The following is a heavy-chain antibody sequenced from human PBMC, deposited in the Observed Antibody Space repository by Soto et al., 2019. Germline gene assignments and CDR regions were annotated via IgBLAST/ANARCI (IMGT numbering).Heavy chain of an antibody. D-gene: IGHD3-22*01. V-gene: IGHV1-69*13. CDR1: GGTFSSYA. CDR2: IIPIFGTA. CDR3: ARARGGDYDSSGSDRSIQP. Sequence: SAVKVSCKASGGTFSSYAISWVRQAPGQGLEWMGGIIPIFGTANYAQKFQGRVTITADESTSTAYMELSSLRSEDTAVYYCARARGGDYDSSGSDRSIQPWGQGTLV. J-gene: IGHJ1*01.